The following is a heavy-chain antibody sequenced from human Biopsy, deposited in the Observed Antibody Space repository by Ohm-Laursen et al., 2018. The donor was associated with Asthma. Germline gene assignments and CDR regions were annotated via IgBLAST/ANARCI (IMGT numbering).Heavy chain of an antibody. D-gene: IGHD6-19*01. Sequence: SVNVSCKVPGCTFSNFAISWVRQAPGQWLEWLGWIMAYFGTTNYAPKIQGRVTITADESTSTAYMEVIRLRSEDTAIYYCARCQVGYSSGWSLLLKKIYYSGMDVWGQGTAVTVSS. CDR1: GCTFSNFA. J-gene: IGHJ6*02. CDR3: ARCQVGYSSGWSLLLKKIYYSGMDV. CDR2: IMAYFGTT. V-gene: IGHV1-69*01.